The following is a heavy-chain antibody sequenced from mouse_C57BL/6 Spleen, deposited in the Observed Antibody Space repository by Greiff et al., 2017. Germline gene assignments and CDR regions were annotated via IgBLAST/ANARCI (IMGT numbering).Heavy chain of an antibody. CDR2: INPSTGGT. D-gene: IGHD2-1*01. Sequence: EVQLQQSGPELVKPGASVKISCKASGYSFTGYSMNWVKQSPEKSLEWIGEINPSTGGTTYNQKFKAKATLTVDTSSSTAYMQLKSLTSEDSAVYYCARGSYGNYGLLAYWGQGTLVTVSA. CDR3: ARGSYGNYGLLAY. J-gene: IGHJ3*01. CDR1: GYSFTGYS. V-gene: IGHV1-42*01.